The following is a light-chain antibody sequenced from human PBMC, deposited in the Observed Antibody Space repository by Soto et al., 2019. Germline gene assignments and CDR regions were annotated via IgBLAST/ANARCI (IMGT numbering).Light chain of an antibody. J-gene: IGLJ3*02. CDR1: SSDVGGYNY. Sequence: QSALTQPASVSGSPGQSITFSCTGTSSDVGGYNYVSWYQHHPGKAPKLMIYDASNRPSGVSNRFSGSKSANTASLTISGLQAEDEADYYCSSYTSSSTWVFGGGTKSPS. CDR3: SSYTSSSTWV. CDR2: DAS. V-gene: IGLV2-14*03.